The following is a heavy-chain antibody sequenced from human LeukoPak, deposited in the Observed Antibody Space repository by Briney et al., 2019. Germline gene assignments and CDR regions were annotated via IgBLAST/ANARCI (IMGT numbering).Heavy chain of an antibody. Sequence: SVKVSCKASGGTFSSYTISWVRQAPGQGLEWMGRIIPIPGIANYAQKFQGRVTITADKSTSTAYMELSSLRSEDTAVYYCAREVVGANDAPFDYWGQGTLVTVSS. CDR3: AREVVGANDAPFDY. CDR2: IIPIPGIA. J-gene: IGHJ4*02. CDR1: GGTFSSYT. V-gene: IGHV1-69*04. D-gene: IGHD1-26*01.